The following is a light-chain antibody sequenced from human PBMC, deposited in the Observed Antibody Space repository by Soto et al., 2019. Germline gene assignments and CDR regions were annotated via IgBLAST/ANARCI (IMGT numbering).Light chain of an antibody. V-gene: IGKV3-20*01. J-gene: IGKJ5*01. CDR1: QSVSRR. CDR2: GAS. Sequence: ELVLPSSPGTLSLSPGGSSTLSRRASQSVSRRLAWYQQRPGQSPRLLISGASMRASGVPVRFIGSGSGTDFTLTITRLEPEDFAVYYCQQYGGSPITFGLGTRLEIK. CDR3: QQYGGSPIT.